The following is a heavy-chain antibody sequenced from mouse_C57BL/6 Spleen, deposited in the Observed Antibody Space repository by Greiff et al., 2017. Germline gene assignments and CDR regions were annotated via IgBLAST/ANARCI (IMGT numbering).Heavy chain of an antibody. CDR1: GYTFTDYN. CDR2: INPNNGGT. Sequence: VQLQQSGPELVKPGASVKIPCKASGYTFTDYNMDWVKQSHGKSLEWIGDINPNNGGTIYNQKFKGKATLTVDKSSSTAYMEIRSLTSEDTAVYYCARGLRRGRYYFDYWGQGTTLTVSS. D-gene: IGHD3-1*01. J-gene: IGHJ2*01. CDR3: ARGLRRGRYYFDY. V-gene: IGHV1-18*01.